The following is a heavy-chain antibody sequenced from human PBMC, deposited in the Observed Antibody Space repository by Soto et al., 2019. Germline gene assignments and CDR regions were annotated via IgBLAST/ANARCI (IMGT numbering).Heavy chain of an antibody. CDR2: IYSGGST. V-gene: IGHV3-66*01. D-gene: IGHD3-22*01. CDR1: GFTVSSNY. CDR3: ARTTYYYDSSGLRGAFDI. Sequence: EVQLVESGGGLVQPGGSLRLSCAASGFTVSSNYMRWVRQAPGKGLEWVSVIYSGGSTYYADSVKGRFTISRDNSKNNLYLQMNSLRAEDTAVYYCARTTYYYDSSGLRGAFDIWGHGTMVTVSS. J-gene: IGHJ3*02.